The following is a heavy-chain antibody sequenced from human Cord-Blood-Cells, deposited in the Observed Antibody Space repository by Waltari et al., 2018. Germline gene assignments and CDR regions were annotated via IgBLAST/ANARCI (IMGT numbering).Heavy chain of an antibody. J-gene: IGHJ3*02. CDR1: GYSFTSYW. Sequence: EVQLVQSGAEVKKPGESLKISCKGSGYSFTSYWIGWVRQMPGKGLEGMGIIYPVDSDTRYSTSVQRQVTIPADKSSGTTCRQWGSLKASDTAMYYCARGVGYYYGSGSYYDAFDIWGQGTMVTVSS. D-gene: IGHD3-10*01. V-gene: IGHV5-51*01. CDR3: ARGVGYYYGSGSYYDAFDI. CDR2: IYPVDSDT.